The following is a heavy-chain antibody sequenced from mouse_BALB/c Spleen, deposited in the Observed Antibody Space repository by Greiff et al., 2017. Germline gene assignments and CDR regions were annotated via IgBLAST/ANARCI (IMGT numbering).Heavy chain of an antibody. CDR3: ARHGSSYDAMDY. CDR1: GYSITSDYA. J-gene: IGHJ4*01. D-gene: IGHD1-1*01. Sequence: EVQLVESGPGLVKPSQSLSLTCTVTGYSITSDYAWNWIRQFPGNKLEWMGYISYSGSTSYNPSLKSRISITRDTSKNQFFLQLNSVTTEDTATYYCARHGSSYDAMDYWGQGTSVTVSS. V-gene: IGHV3-2*02. CDR2: ISYSGST.